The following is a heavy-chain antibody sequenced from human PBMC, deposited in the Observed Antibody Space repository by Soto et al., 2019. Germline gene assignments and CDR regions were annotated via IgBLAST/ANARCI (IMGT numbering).Heavy chain of an antibody. J-gene: IGHJ4*02. V-gene: IGHV3-23*01. CDR3: AKDVGSGSGSFDY. Sequence: GGSLRLSCAASGFTFSSYAMSWVRQAPGKGPEWVSTISGSGGNTYYADSVKGRFTISRDNSKNTLCLQMNSLRAEDTAVYYCAKDVGSGSGSFDYWGQGTLVTVSS. D-gene: IGHD3-10*01. CDR1: GFTFSSYA. CDR2: ISGSGGNT.